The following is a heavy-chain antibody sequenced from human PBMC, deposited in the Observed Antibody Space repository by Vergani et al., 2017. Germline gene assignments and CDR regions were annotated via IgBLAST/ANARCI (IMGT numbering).Heavy chain of an antibody. CDR1: GDIFNNYT. J-gene: IGHJ4*02. Sequence: QVHLEQSGTEVKKPGSSVKVSCKVSGDIFNNYTVTWVRQAPGQGLEWMGRIIPIIRLATSAQKFQDRVKITGDTSTNTVYMEMNNLRSEDTAVYYCARDDDSGSYYGFDYWGQGTLVTVSS. V-gene: IGHV1-69*08. D-gene: IGHD1-26*01. CDR3: ARDDDSGSYYGFDY. CDR2: IIPIIRLA.